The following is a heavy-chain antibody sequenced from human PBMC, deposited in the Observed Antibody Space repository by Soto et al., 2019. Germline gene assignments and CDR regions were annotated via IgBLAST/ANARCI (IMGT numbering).Heavy chain of an antibody. D-gene: IGHD1-1*01. CDR2: INPGDGTT. V-gene: IGHV1-46*01. J-gene: IGHJ4*02. CDR3: ERSLQLRKGWAFDF. CDR1: GYTFTTYF. Sequence: QVQLVQSGAEVKKPGASVKVSCKASGYTFTTYFIQWVRQAPGQGLEWMGIINPGDGTTSYAQKFQGRVTMTRDTSTSTVYMDLSSLTSEDTAVYYCERSLQLRKGWAFDFWGQGPLVTVSS.